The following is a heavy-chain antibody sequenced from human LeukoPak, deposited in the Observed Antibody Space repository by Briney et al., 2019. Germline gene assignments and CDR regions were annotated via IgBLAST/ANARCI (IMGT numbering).Heavy chain of an antibody. J-gene: IGHJ6*02. D-gene: IGHD6-19*01. CDR2: INSDGGST. V-gene: IGHV3-74*01. CDR1: GFTFSSYW. CDR3: ARMRVVAGTIGYGMDV. Sequence: GGSLRLSCAASGFTFSSYWMHWVRQAPGKGLVWVSRINSDGGSTSYADSVKGRFTISRDNAKNTLYLQMNSLRAEDTAVYYCARMRVVAGTIGYGMDVWGQGTTVTVSS.